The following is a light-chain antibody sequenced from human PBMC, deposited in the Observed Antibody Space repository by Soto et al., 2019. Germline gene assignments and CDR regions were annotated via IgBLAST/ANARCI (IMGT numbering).Light chain of an antibody. CDR3: QEYNTFSGT. Sequence: DIPMTQSPSTLSASVGDRVTITCRASDSISTWLAWYQQKPGKAPNLLIYDASNLLSGVPSRFSGSGSDTEFTLTIDSLQPDDFATYYCQEYNTFSGTLGQGTKVEI. J-gene: IGKJ1*01. V-gene: IGKV1-5*01. CDR1: DSISTW. CDR2: DAS.